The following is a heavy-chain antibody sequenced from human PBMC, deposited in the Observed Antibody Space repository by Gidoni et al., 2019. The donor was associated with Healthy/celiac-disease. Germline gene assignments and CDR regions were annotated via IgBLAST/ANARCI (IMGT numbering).Heavy chain of an antibody. J-gene: IGHJ3*02. CDR1: GGSISSSSYY. D-gene: IGHD6-19*01. CDR2: IYYSGST. V-gene: IGHV4-39*01. Sequence: QLQLQESGPGLVKPSETLSLTCTVSGGSISSSSYYWGWIRQPPGKGLEWIGSIYYSGSTYYNPSLKSRVTISVDTSKNQFSLKLSSVTAADTAVYYCARTPGYSSGRDAFDIWGQGTMVTVSS. CDR3: ARTPGYSSGRDAFDI.